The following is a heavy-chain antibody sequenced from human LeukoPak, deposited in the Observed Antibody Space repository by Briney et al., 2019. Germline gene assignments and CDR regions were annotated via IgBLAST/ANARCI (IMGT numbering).Heavy chain of an antibody. CDR1: GFTFGDYG. CDR2: IDWNGGNT. CDR3: ARAGDYYDTHYVDY. Sequence: AGGSLRLSCSASGFTFGDYGISWVRQGPGKGLEWVSGIDWNGGNTVYADSVKGRFTVSRDNAKNSLYLQMNSLRAEDTALYYCARAGDYYDTHYVDYWGQGTLVSVSS. V-gene: IGHV3-20*04. J-gene: IGHJ4*02. D-gene: IGHD3-22*01.